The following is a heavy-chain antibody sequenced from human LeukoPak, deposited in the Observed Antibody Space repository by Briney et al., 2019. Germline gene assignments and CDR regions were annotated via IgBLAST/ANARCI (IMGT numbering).Heavy chain of an antibody. CDR3: ARDHYSNYVSRGIDY. V-gene: IGHV3-21*01. Sequence: PGGSLRLSCAASGFTFSSYSMNWVRQDPGKGLEWVSSISSSSSYIYYADSVKGRFTISRDNAKNSLYLQMNSLRAEDTAVYYCARDHYSNYVSRGIDYWGQGTLVTVSS. D-gene: IGHD4-11*01. CDR2: ISSSSSYI. CDR1: GFTFSSYS. J-gene: IGHJ4*02.